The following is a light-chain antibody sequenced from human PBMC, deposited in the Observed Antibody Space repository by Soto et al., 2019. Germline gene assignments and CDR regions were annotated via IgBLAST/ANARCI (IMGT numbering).Light chain of an antibody. J-gene: IGKJ1*01. CDR2: GAS. CDR3: QQYGSSPRT. CDR1: QSVSSSY. V-gene: IGKV3-20*01. Sequence: IVLTQSPGTLPLSPGERATLSCRASQSVSSSYLAWYQQKPGQAPRLLIYGASSRATGIPDRFSGSGSGTDFTLTISRLEPEDFGVYYCQQYGSSPRTFGQGTKVEIK.